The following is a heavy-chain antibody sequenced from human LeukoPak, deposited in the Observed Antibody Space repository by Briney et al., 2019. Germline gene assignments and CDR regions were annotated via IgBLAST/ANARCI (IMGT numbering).Heavy chain of an antibody. CDR3: ARVLQIYGSGNYYKVLDY. Sequence: SETLSLTCTVSGGSISSFYWSWVRQPPGKGLQWIGYIYYSGSTNYNPSLKSRVTISVDTSKNQFSLQLTSVTAADTAIYYCARVLQIYGSGNYYKVLDYWGQGTLVTVSS. D-gene: IGHD3-10*01. CDR1: GGSISSFY. V-gene: IGHV4-59*01. CDR2: IYYSGST. J-gene: IGHJ4*02.